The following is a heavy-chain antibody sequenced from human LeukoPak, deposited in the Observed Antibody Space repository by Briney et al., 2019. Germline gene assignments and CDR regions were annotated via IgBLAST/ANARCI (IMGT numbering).Heavy chain of an antibody. Sequence: GASVKVSCKASGGTFSSYAISWVRQAPGQGLGWMGGIIPIFGTANYAQKFQGRVTITTDESTSTAYMELSSLRSEDTAVYYCAMNTAKGVAKGYYYYMDVWGKGTTVTVSS. CDR3: AMNTAKGVAKGYYYYMDV. V-gene: IGHV1-69*05. D-gene: IGHD5-18*01. CDR2: IIPIFGTA. J-gene: IGHJ6*03. CDR1: GGTFSSYA.